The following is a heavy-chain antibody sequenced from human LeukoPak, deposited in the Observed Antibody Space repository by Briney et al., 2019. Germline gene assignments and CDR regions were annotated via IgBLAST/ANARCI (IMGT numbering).Heavy chain of an antibody. J-gene: IGHJ4*02. D-gene: IGHD5-12*01. V-gene: IGHV3-21*01. Sequence: GGSLRLSCAASGFTFSSYSMNWVRQAPGKGLERVSSISSSSSSYIYYADSVKGRFTISRDNAKNSLYLQMNSLRAEDTAVYYCARIKSVVAPPDYWGQGTLVTVSS. CDR2: ISSSSSSYI. CDR1: GFTFSSYS. CDR3: ARIKSVVAPPDY.